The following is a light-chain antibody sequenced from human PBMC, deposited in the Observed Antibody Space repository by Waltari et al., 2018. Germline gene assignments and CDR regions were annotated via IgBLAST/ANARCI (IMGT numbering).Light chain of an antibody. J-gene: IGKJ2*01. CDR2: KAS. CDR3: QHYNSSPYT. V-gene: IGKV1-5*03. CDR1: QSISSW. Sequence: DIQMTQSPSTLSASVGDRVTMTCWASQSISSWLAWYQQKPGKAPKLLIYKASSLESGVPSRFSGSGSGTEFTLSISSLQPDDFATYYCQHYNSSPYTFGRGTKLEIK.